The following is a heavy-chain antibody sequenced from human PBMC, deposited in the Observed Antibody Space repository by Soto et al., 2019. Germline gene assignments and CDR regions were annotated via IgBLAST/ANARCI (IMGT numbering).Heavy chain of an antibody. V-gene: IGHV3-23*01. J-gene: IGHJ4*02. Sequence: GVLRLSCAASGFTFSSYSMSWVLQAPGKGLEWVSAISGSGGSTYYADSVKGRFTISRDNSKNTLYLQMNSLRAEDTAVYYCAKGGYYIRNYFDYWGQGTLVTVSS. CDR3: AKGGYYIRNYFDY. CDR1: GFTFSSYS. CDR2: ISGSGGST. D-gene: IGHD3-22*01.